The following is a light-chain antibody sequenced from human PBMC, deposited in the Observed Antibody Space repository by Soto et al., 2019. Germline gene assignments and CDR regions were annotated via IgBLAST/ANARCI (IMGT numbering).Light chain of an antibody. Sequence: QSVLTQPPSASANPGQRVTISCSGSSSNIGRYTVHWYQQLPGTAPKLLIYGDNHRPSGVPDRFSGSKSGTSASLAISGLQSEDEADYYCAVWDDSLRGPVLGGGTKLTVL. CDR2: GDN. J-gene: IGLJ3*02. CDR1: SSNIGRYT. V-gene: IGLV1-44*01. CDR3: AVWDDSLRGPV.